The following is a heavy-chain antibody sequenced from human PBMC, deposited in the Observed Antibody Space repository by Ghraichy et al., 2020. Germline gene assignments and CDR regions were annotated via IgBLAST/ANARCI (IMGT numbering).Heavy chain of an antibody. D-gene: IGHD2-2*01. J-gene: IGHJ4*02. CDR2: INGGGDIT. V-gene: IGHV3-23*01. Sequence: WVSGINGGGDITYYADSVKGRFTISRDNFKNTLYLQMNSLRVEDTAVYYCAKVQVAPADFFDFWGQGT. CDR3: AKVQVAPADFFDF.